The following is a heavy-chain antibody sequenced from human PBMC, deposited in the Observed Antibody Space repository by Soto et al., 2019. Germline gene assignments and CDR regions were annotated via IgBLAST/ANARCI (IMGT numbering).Heavy chain of an antibody. J-gene: IGHJ4*02. CDR2: IVVGSGNT. V-gene: IGHV1-58*02. D-gene: IGHD1-26*01. CDR3: AAIVGATRPFDY. CDR1: GSRFTSSA. Sequence: AGKVCCEAWGSRFTSSAMQWVRQARGQRLEWIGWIVVGSGNTNYAQKFQERVTITRDMSTSTAYMELSSLRSEDTAVYYCAAIVGATRPFDYWGQ.